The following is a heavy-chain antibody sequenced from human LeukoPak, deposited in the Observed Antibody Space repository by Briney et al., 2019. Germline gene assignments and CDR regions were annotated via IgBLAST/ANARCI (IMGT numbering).Heavy chain of an antibody. CDR3: LARSATFSSRGVDY. J-gene: IGHJ4*02. CDR2: IKQDGSEK. D-gene: IGHD2-15*01. Sequence: GGSLRLSCAASGFTFSNAWMSWVRQAPGKGLEWVANIKQDGSEKYYVDSVKGRFTISRDNAKNSLYLQMNSLRAEDTAVYYCLARSATFSSRGVDYWGQGTLVTVSS. V-gene: IGHV3-7*02. CDR1: GFTFSNAW.